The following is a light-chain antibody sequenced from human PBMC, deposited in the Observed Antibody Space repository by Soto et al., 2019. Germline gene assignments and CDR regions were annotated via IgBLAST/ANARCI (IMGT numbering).Light chain of an antibody. J-gene: IGLJ3*02. V-gene: IGLV4-69*01. CDR2: LNSDGSH. CDR1: SGHNTYA. Sequence: QSVLTQSPSASASLGASVKLTCTLSSGHNTYAIAWHPQQPEKGPRYLMKLNSDGSHSKGDGIPDRFSGSSSGAERYLTISSLQSEDEADYYCQTWGTGSWVFGGGTKLTVL. CDR3: QTWGTGSWV.